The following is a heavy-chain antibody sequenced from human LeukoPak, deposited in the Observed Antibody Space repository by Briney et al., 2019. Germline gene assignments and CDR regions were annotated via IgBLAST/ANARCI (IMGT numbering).Heavy chain of an antibody. J-gene: IGHJ6*02. Sequence: GGSLRLSCAVSGFTFSRHCMSWVRQAPGEGLEWLANIKQDGSEKYYVDSVEGRFTISRDNAKNSLYLQMNSLRAEDTAVYYCARSYYGSGTSYGMDVWGQGTTVTVSS. CDR2: IKQDGSEK. D-gene: IGHD3-10*01. CDR3: ARSYYGSGTSYGMDV. CDR1: GFTFSRHC. V-gene: IGHV3-7*01.